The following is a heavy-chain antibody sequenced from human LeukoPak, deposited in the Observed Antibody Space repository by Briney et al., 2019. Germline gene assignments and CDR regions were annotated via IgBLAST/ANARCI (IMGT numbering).Heavy chain of an antibody. D-gene: IGHD6-13*01. CDR2: IYYSGST. CDR3: ARVSRYSSSWYGSGYYGMDV. J-gene: IGHJ6*02. V-gene: IGHV4-59*01. CDR1: GGSISSYY. Sequence: SETLSLTCTVSGGSISSYYWSWIRQPPGKGLEWIGYIYYSGSTNYNPSLKSRVTISVDTSKNQFSPKLSSVTAADTAVYYCARVSRYSSSWYGSGYYGMDVWGQGTTVTVSS.